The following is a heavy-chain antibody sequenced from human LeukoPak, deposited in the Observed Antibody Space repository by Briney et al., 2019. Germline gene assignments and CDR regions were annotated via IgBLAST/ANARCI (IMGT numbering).Heavy chain of an antibody. V-gene: IGHV1-69*05. CDR3: ARDQYYYDSSGYLSAAYFDY. D-gene: IGHD3-22*01. CDR1: GGTFSSYA. CDR2: IIPIFGTA. Sequence: SVKVSCKASGGTFSSYAIRWVRQAPGQGLEWMGRIIPIFGTANYAQKFQGRVTITTDESTSTAYMELSSLRSEDTAVYYCARDQYYYDSSGYLSAAYFDYWGQGTLVTVSS. J-gene: IGHJ4*02.